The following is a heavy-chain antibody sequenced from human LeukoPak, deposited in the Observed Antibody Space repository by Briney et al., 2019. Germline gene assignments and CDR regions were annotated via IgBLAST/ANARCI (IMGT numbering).Heavy chain of an antibody. J-gene: IGHJ4*02. CDR3: ATSTWVGATLDY. CDR1: GYTFTSYG. D-gene: IGHD1-26*01. V-gene: IGHV1-18*01. Sequence: ASVTVSCKASGYTFTSYGISWVRQAPGQGLEWMGWISAYNGNTNYAQKFQGRVTMTEDTSTDTAYMELSSLRSEDTAVYYCATSTWVGATLDYWGQGTLVTVSS. CDR2: ISAYNGNT.